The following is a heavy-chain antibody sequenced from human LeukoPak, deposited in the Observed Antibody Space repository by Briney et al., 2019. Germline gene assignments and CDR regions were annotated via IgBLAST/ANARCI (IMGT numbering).Heavy chain of an antibody. CDR1: GYTFTGYH. Sequence: ASVKVSCKASGYTFTGYHMHWVRQAPGQGLEWMGRINPNSGDTNYAQKFQGRATMTRDTSISTAYMELSRLRSDDTAVYYCARDLLFYDFWSGYPTYGMDVWGQGTTVTVSS. D-gene: IGHD3-3*01. J-gene: IGHJ6*02. CDR3: ARDLLFYDFWSGYPTYGMDV. CDR2: INPNSGDT. V-gene: IGHV1-2*06.